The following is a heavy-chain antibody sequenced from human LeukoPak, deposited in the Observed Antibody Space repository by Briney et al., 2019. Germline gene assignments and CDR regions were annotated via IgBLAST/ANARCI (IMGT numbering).Heavy chain of an antibody. CDR3: ARHGGPSDSSGYLYYLDY. Sequence: SETLSLTCTVSGGSISNFYWSWIRQSPGKGLEWIGYIHYSGSTNYNPSLKSRVTVSADTSENQFSLKLNSVTDADAAVYYCARHGGPSDSSGYLYYLDYWGQGTLVTVSS. CDR1: GGSISNFY. J-gene: IGHJ4*02. CDR2: IHYSGST. D-gene: IGHD3-22*01. V-gene: IGHV4-59*08.